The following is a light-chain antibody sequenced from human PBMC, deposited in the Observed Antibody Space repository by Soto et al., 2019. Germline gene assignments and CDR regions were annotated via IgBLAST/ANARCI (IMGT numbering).Light chain of an antibody. Sequence: EIVLTQSPATLYLSPGERATLSCRASQSVGSYLAWYQQKPGQAPRLLIYGTFNRATGIPGRFSGSGSETDFTLTISSLEPEDCGVYYCQHRGKWPRTFGQGTKLEIK. CDR3: QHRGKWPRT. CDR1: QSVGSY. J-gene: IGKJ2*01. V-gene: IGKV3-11*01. CDR2: GTF.